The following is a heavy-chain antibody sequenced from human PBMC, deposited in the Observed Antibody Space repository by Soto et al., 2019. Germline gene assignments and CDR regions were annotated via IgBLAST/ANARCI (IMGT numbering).Heavy chain of an antibody. J-gene: IGHJ6*02. V-gene: IGHV3-7*01. Sequence: EVQLVESGGGLDQPGGSLRLSCVDSGFTFSNYWMSWVRQAPVTGLGWVGNIKQDGSEENYVDSVKGRFTISRDNAKNSMYLQMNSLRAEDTAVYYCARIASSGRGWDVWGQGTTVVVSS. CDR1: GFTFSNYW. CDR3: ARIASSGRGWDV. CDR2: IKQDGSEE. D-gene: IGHD3-10*01.